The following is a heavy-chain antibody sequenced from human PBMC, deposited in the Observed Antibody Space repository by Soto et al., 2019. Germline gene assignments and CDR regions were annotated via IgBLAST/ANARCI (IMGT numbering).Heavy chain of an antibody. Sequence: PTLSLPCAISGESVSSNSAAWNWIRQSPSRGLEWLGRTYYRTKLYNAYAVSVKSRITINPDTSKNQFSLQLNSVTPEDTAVYYCARDLARGLRFLEWLPNWFDPWGQGTLVTVSS. CDR1: GESVSSNSAA. J-gene: IGHJ5*02. V-gene: IGHV6-1*01. CDR2: TYYRTKLYN. CDR3: ARDLARGLRFLEWLPNWFDP. D-gene: IGHD3-3*01.